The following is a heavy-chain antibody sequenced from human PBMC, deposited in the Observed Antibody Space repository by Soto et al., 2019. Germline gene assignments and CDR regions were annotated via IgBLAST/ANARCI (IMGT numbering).Heavy chain of an antibody. V-gene: IGHV4-39*07. CDR1: GGSISSSSYF. D-gene: IGHD3-9*01. CDR2: IYHSGST. CDR3: ARAYDILTGYPYFDY. Sequence: LSLTCTVSGGSISSSSYFWGWIRQPPGKGLEWIGNIYHSGSTYYNPSLKSRVTISVDRSKNQFSLKLSSVTAADTAVYYCARAYDILTGYPYFDYWGQGTLVTVSS. J-gene: IGHJ4*02.